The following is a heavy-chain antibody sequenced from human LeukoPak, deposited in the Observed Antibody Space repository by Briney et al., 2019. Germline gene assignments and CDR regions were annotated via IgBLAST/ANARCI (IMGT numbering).Heavy chain of an antibody. V-gene: IGHV1-2*02. CDR1: GYTFTGYY. D-gene: IGHD4-17*01. CDR3: ARDIGDYGTYNWFDP. CDR2: INPNSGGT. J-gene: IGHJ5*02. Sequence: GASVKVSCKASGYTFTGYYMHWVRQAPGQGLEWMGWINPNSGGTNYAQKFQGRVTMTRDTSISTAYMELSRLRSDDTAVYYGARDIGDYGTYNWFDPWGQGTLVTVSS.